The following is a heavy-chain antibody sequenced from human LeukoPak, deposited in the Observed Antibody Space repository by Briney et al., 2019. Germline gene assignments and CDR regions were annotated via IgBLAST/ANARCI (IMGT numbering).Heavy chain of an antibody. J-gene: IGHJ4*02. CDR1: GLNFGIYW. D-gene: IGHD6-19*01. CDR2: MNPDGSEK. CDR3: AKDKMVAVAGYTPFFDY. Sequence: GGSLRLSCAASGLNFGIYWMSWVRQAPGKGLEWVANMNPDGSEKYYADSVKGRFTISRDNSKNSLYLQMNSLRTEDTALYYCAKDKMVAVAGYTPFFDYWGQGTLVTVSS. V-gene: IGHV3-7*03.